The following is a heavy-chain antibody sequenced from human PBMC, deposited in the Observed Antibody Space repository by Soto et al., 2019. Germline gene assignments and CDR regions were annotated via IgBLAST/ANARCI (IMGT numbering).Heavy chain of an antibody. V-gene: IGHV1-58*01. Sequence: SVEVSCKASGFTSTSSAVQWVRQARGQRLEWIGWIVVGSGNTNYAQKFQERVTITRDKSISTAYLQWSSLKASDTAMYYCARAEQWLVRAGYYYGMDVWGQGTTDTVSS. J-gene: IGHJ6*02. CDR1: GFTSTSSA. CDR3: ARAEQWLVRAGYYYGMDV. D-gene: IGHD6-19*01. CDR2: IVVGSGNT.